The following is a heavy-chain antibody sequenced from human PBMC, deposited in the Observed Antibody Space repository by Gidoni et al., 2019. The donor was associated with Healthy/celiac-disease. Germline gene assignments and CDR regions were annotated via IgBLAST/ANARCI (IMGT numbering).Heavy chain of an antibody. D-gene: IGHD2-21*02. J-gene: IGHJ4*02. CDR3: AKDGVSLVVTAISNYFDY. CDR1: GFTFSSYA. V-gene: IGHV3-30*18. CDR2: ISYDGSNK. Sequence: QVQLVESGGGVVQPGRSLRLSCAASGFTFSSYAMHWVRQAPGKGLEWVAVISYDGSNKYYADSVKGRFTISRDNSKNTLYLQMNSLRAEDTAVYYCAKDGVSLVVTAISNYFDYWGQGTLVTVSS.